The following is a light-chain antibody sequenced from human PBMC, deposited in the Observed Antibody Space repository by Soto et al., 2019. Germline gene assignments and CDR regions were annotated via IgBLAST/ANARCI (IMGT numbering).Light chain of an antibody. Sequence: VLTPSPATLSLSPVERATLSCRASQSVSDYLAWYQQKPGQAPRLLIYDASNRAAGIPARFSGSGSGTDFTLTISSLEPDDFGVYYCQQRSNLITFGQGTRLEI. V-gene: IGKV3-11*01. J-gene: IGKJ5*01. CDR3: QQRSNLIT. CDR2: DAS. CDR1: QSVSDY.